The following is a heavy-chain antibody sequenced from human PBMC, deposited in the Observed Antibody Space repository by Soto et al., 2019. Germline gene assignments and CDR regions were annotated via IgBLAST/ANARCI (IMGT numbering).Heavy chain of an antibody. J-gene: IGHJ5*02. D-gene: IGHD6-19*01. Sequence: SETLSLTCAVYGGSFSGYYWSWIRQPPGKGLEWIGEINHSGSTNYNPSLKSRVTISVDTSKNQFSLKLSSVTAADTAVYYCARGRKLVAGTKAGRWFDPWGQGTLVTVSS. CDR1: GGSFSGYY. V-gene: IGHV4-34*01. CDR2: INHSGST. CDR3: ARGRKLVAGTKAGRWFDP.